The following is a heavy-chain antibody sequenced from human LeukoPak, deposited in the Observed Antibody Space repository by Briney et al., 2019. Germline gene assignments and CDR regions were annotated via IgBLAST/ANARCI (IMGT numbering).Heavy chain of an antibody. CDR3: AKDTTYYYDSSGSATDY. CDR2: ISWNSGSI. V-gene: IGHV3-9*01. CDR1: GFTFDDYA. Sequence: PAGGSPRLSCAASGFTFDDYAMHWVRQAPGKGLEWVSGISWNSGSIGYADSVKGRFTISRDNAKNSLYLQMNSLRAEDTALYYCAKDTTYYYDSSGSATDYWGQGTLVTVSS. D-gene: IGHD3-22*01. J-gene: IGHJ4*02.